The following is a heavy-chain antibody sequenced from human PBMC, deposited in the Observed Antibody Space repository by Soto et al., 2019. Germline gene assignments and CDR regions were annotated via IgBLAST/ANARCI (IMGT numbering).Heavy chain of an antibody. Sequence: GESLKISCQVSGYRFTSYWLTWVRQAPGKGLECLGRIEPGDSYTNYSPSFQGHVTISVDKSINTAYLQWNSLKASDTAIYYCARVGATTLHYFDSWGQGTLVTVSS. CDR1: GYRFTSYW. D-gene: IGHD1-26*01. V-gene: IGHV5-10-1*01. CDR2: IEPGDSYT. J-gene: IGHJ4*02. CDR3: ARVGATTLHYFDS.